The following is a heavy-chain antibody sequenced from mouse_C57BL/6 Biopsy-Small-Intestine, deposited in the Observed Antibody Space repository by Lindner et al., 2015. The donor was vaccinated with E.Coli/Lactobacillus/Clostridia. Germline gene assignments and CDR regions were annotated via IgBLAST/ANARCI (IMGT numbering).Heavy chain of an antibody. CDR3: ARGDYDWFAY. V-gene: IGHV1-66*01. CDR2: IYPGSGNT. CDR1: GYSFTNYY. J-gene: IGHJ3*01. Sequence: VQLQESGPELVKPGASVKISCKASGYSFTNYYIHWVRQRPGQGLEWIGWIYPGSGNTKYNKKFKGKATLTADASSSTAYMQLSSLTSEDSAVYYCARGDYDWFAYWGQGTLVTVSA. D-gene: IGHD2-4*01.